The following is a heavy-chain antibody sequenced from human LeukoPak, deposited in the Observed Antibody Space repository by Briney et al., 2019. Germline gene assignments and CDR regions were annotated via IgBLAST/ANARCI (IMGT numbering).Heavy chain of an antibody. J-gene: IGHJ6*02. D-gene: IGHD6-19*01. CDR1: GFTVSSNY. V-gene: IGHV3-53*01. CDR3: TTAVAPYSAGSSGWYLGWYYYGMDV. Sequence: GGSLRLSCAASGFTVSSNYMSWVRQAPGKGLEWVSVIYSGGSTYYADSVKGRFTISRDNSKNTLYLQMNSLRAEDTAVYYCTTAVAPYSAGSSGWYLGWYYYGMDVWGQGTTVAVSS. CDR2: IYSGGST.